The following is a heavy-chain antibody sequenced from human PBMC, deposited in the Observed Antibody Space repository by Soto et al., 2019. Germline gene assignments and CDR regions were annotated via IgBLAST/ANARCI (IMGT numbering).Heavy chain of an antibody. Sequence: ASVKVSCKASGLTFTSSAVQWVRQARGQRLEWIGWIVVGSGNTNYAQKFQERVTITRDMSTSTAYMELSSLRSEDTAVYYCAGEGPPGIAVAGTSDGMDVWGQGTTVTVSS. CDR1: GLTFTSSA. D-gene: IGHD6-19*01. CDR3: AGEGPPGIAVAGTSDGMDV. V-gene: IGHV1-58*01. CDR2: IVVGSGNT. J-gene: IGHJ6*02.